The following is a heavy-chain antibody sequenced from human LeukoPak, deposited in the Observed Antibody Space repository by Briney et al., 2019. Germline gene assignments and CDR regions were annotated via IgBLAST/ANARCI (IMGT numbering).Heavy chain of an antibody. CDR2: ISYDGSNK. Sequence: GRSLRLSCAASGFTFSSYAMHWVRQAPGKGLEWVAVISYDGSNKYYADSVKGRFTISRDNPKNTLYLQMNSLRAEDTAVYYCAREGRYSPTIYYYYYYGMDVWGQGTTVTVSS. J-gene: IGHJ6*02. CDR3: AREGRYSPTIYYYYYYGMDV. D-gene: IGHD5-18*01. V-gene: IGHV3-30*04. CDR1: GFTFSSYA.